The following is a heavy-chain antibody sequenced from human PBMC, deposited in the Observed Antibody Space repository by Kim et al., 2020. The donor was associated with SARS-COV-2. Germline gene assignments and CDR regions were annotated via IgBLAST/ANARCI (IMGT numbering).Heavy chain of an antibody. J-gene: IGHJ6*02. Sequence: GGSLRLSCAASGFTFSSYSMNWVRQAPGKGLEWVSYISSSSSTIYYADSVKGRFTISRDNAKNSLYLQMNSLRDEDTAVYYCARHGAHGFYYYGMDVWGQGTTVTVSS. CDR1: GFTFSSYS. V-gene: IGHV3-48*02. CDR3: ARHGAHGFYYYGMDV. CDR2: ISSSSSTI. D-gene: IGHD3-16*01.